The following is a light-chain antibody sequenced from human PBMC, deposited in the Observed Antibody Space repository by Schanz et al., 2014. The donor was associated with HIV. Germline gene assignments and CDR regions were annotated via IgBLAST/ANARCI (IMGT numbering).Light chain of an antibody. CDR3: QQYGRSPWT. CDR2: GAS. Sequence: EIVLTQSPGTLSLSPGERASLSCRASHIVNNRYFAWYKQEHGQPPRLLIYGASNRATGIPDRFSGGESGTDFTLSISRVEPEDYAVYYCQQYGRSPWTFGQGTRVDVK. CDR1: HIVNNRY. V-gene: IGKV3-20*01. J-gene: IGKJ1*01.